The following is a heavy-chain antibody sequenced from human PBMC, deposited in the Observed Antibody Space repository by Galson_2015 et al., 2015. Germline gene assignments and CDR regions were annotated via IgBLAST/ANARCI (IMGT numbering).Heavy chain of an antibody. V-gene: IGHV1-69*13. Sequence: SVKVSCKASGGSFSTYAVTWVRQAPGQGLEWVGGIIPSFGSPKYAQKFQGRVTIIADESTGTAYMELNTLQSEDTAVYFCARGGSYDPCGMWG. CDR3: ARGGSYDPCGM. CDR2: IIPSFGSP. D-gene: IGHD3-16*01. CDR1: GGSFSTYA. J-gene: IGHJ3*02.